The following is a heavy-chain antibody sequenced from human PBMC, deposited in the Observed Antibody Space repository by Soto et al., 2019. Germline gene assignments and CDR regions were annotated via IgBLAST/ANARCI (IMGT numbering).Heavy chain of an antibody. CDR3: ARLSASSKLRGVVIN. D-gene: IGHD3-10*01. V-gene: IGHV4-4*01. CDR2: IYHSGKT. Sequence: QVHLQESGPDLVRPSETLSLTCSFFGGSISSDNWWRWVRQTPGEGLEWIGEIYHSGKTNYKPSLKRRVTMSVDKSKNKFSRKVSSVTAADTALYCCARLSASSKLRGVVINWGQGTLVTVSS. CDR1: GGSISSDNW. J-gene: IGHJ4*02.